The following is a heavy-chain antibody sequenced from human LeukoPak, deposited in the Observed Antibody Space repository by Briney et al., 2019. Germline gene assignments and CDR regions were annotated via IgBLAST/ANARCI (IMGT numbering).Heavy chain of an antibody. CDR1: GDSFSRSNYY. D-gene: IGHD2-2*01. CDR2: MYFTGST. J-gene: IGHJ4*02. V-gene: IGHV4-39*01. Sequence: PSETLSLTCSVSGDSFSRSNYYGGWIRQSPGKGLEWIGSMYFTGSTFYTPSLESRVTISGDTSKNQFSLKLSSVTAADTAVYYCASSWIVVVPAADYWGQGTLVTVSS. CDR3: ASSWIVVVPAADY.